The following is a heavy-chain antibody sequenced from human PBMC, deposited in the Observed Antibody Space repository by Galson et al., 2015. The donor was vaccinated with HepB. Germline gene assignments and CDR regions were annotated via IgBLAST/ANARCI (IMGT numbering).Heavy chain of an antibody. J-gene: IGHJ6*02. V-gene: IGHV1-18*04. CDR2: ISAYNGNT. D-gene: IGHD6-19*01. CDR3: ARVLYSSGWYDYYYGMDV. CDR1: GYTFTSYG. Sequence: SVKVSCKASGYTFTSYGISWVRQAPGQGLEWMGWISAYNGNTNYAQKLQGRVTMTTDTSTSTAYMELRSLRSDDTAVYYCARVLYSSGWYDYYYGMDVWGQGTTVTVSS.